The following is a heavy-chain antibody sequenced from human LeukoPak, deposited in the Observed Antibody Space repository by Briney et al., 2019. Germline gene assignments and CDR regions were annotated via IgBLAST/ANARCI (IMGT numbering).Heavy chain of an antibody. J-gene: IGHJ4*02. CDR2: IWYDGSNK. CDR1: GFTFSSYG. Sequence: GRSLRLSCAASGFTFSSYGMHWVRQAPGKGLEWVAVIWYDGSNKYYADSVKGRFTISRDNSKNTLYLQMNSLRAEDTAVYYCARATYSSSWDPWPFDYWGQGTLVTVSS. V-gene: IGHV3-33*01. CDR3: ARATYSSSWDPWPFDY. D-gene: IGHD6-13*01.